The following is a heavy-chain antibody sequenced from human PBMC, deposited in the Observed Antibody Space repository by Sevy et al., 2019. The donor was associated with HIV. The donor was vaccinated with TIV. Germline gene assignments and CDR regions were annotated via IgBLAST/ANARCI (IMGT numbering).Heavy chain of an antibody. CDR2: INQDGSQK. V-gene: IGHV3-7*01. D-gene: IGHD3-9*01. CDR3: AREFDGGPDY. Sequence: GGSLRLSCGASGFTFSTYLMSWVRQAPGKGLEWVANINQDGSQKYYVDSVKGRFTISKDNAKNSLYLQMSSLRAEDTAVYYCAREFDGGPDYWGQGTLVTVSS. J-gene: IGHJ4*02. CDR1: GFTFSTYL.